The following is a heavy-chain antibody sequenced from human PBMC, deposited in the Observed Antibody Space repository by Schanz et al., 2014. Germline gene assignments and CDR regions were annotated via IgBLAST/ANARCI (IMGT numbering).Heavy chain of an antibody. J-gene: IGHJ4*02. V-gene: IGHV3-23*01. Sequence: EVQLLESGGGLVQPGGSLRLSCLASGFAFSSYGMNWLRQAPGKGLEWVSSINTGGDSTYYAESVKGRFTISRDNSKNTLYLQMNSLRAEDTAVYFCAKIERNEDWGQGTLVTVSS. CDR2: INTGGDST. D-gene: IGHD1-1*01. CDR3: AKIERNED. CDR1: GFAFSSYG.